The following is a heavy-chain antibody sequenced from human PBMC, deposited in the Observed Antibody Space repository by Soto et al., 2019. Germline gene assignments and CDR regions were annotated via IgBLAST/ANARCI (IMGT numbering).Heavy chain of an antibody. CDR1: GFPFSTYW. Sequence: GETLTLSCAVSGFPFSTYWMSWVRQDPGKGLEWVANIKQDGSEKYYVDSVRGRFTISRDNAKDSLYLQVNSLRAEDTAVYYCASCDGYKMYFFGWGQGTLVTVSS. D-gene: IGHD2-21*01. V-gene: IGHV3-7*01. CDR3: ASCDGYKMYFFG. CDR2: IKQDGSEK. J-gene: IGHJ4*02.